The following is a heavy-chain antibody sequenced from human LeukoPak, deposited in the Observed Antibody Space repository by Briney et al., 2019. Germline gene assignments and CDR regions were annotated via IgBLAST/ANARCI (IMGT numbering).Heavy chain of an antibody. D-gene: IGHD3-3*01. CDR1: GGSISSSSYY. J-gene: IGHJ3*02. V-gene: IGHV4-39*01. CDR3: ARLPTTIFGVVIGAFDI. Sequence: PSEALSLTCTVSGGSISSSSYYWGWIRQPPGKGLEWIGSIYYSGSTYYNPSLKSRVTISVDTSKNQFSLKLSSVTAADTAVYYCARLPTTIFGVVIGAFDIWGQGTMVTVSS. CDR2: IYYSGST.